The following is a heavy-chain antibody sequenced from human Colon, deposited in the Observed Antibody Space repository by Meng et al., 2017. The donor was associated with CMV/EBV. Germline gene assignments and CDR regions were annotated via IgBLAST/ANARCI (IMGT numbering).Heavy chain of an antibody. CDR2: IHYDGSKK. Sequence: GGPLRPSCEALGFSLTSYGMHWVRQAPGKGLEWVASIHYDGSKKYYADSVKGRFTISRDNLKNTVYLQMNSLRAEDTAVFHCAKDPHEFWSGKNWFDSWGQGTRVTVSS. CDR1: GFSLTSYG. J-gene: IGHJ5*01. D-gene: IGHD3-3*01. V-gene: IGHV3-30*02. CDR3: AKDPHEFWSGKNWFDS.